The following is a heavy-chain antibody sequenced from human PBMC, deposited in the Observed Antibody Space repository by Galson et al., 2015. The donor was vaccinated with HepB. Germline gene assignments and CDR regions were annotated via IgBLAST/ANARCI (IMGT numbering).Heavy chain of an antibody. J-gene: IGHJ4*02. D-gene: IGHD3-16*01. V-gene: IGHV3-23*01. CDR3: AKDWGDDDGGYPDS. CDR1: GFAFSDYA. CDR2: LTESGSGT. Sequence: SLRLSCAASGFAFSDYAMSWVRQAPGKGLEWVSALTESGSGTYYVDSAKGRFTISRDNSKETLYLLMNNLRAEDTALYFCAKDWGDDDGGYPDSWGQGTLVTVSS.